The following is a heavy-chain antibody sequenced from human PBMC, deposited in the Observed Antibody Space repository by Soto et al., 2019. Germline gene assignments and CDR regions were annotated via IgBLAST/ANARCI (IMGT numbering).Heavy chain of an antibody. V-gene: IGHV1-18*01. D-gene: IGHD1-1*01. J-gene: IGHJ4*02. CDR3: ARGRYGDY. CDR1: GYTFTSYG. Sequence: QVHLVQSGAEVRKPGASVNVSCKGSGYTFTSYGIAWVRQAPGQGLEWMGWISAHNDNTNYAQKVQGRVTVTRDTSTSTAYMELRNLSSDDTAVYYCARGRYGDYWGQGALVTVSS. CDR2: ISAHNDNT.